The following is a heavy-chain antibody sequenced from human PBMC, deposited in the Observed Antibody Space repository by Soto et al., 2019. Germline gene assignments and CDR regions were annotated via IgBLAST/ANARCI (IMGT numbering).Heavy chain of an antibody. CDR2: ISSSSSYI. V-gene: IGHV3-21*01. CDR3: ARDDGGSGWSNDY. D-gene: IGHD6-19*01. Sequence: EGQLVESGGSLVKPGGSLRLSCAASGFTFSSYSMNWVRQAPGKGLEWVSSISSSSSYIYYADSVKGRFTISRDNAKNSLYLQMNSLRAEDTAVYYCARDDGGSGWSNDYWGQGTLVTVSS. J-gene: IGHJ4*02. CDR1: GFTFSSYS.